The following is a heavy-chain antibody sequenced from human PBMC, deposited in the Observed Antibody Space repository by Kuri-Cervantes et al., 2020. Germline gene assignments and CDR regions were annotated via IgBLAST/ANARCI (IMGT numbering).Heavy chain of an antibody. CDR2: MYQSGST. V-gene: IGHV4-30-2*01. CDR3: ARSYYDILTGYYNDAFDM. D-gene: IGHD3-9*01. CDR1: DYY. Sequence: DYYMSWIRQAPGKGLERIGYMYQSGSTYYNPSLKSRVTVSVDRSKNQFSLKLSSVTAADPAVYYCARSYYDILTGYYNDAFDMWGQGTMVTVSS. J-gene: IGHJ3*02.